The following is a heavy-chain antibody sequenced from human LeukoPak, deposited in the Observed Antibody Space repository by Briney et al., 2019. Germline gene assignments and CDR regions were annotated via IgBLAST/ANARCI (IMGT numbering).Heavy chain of an antibody. Sequence: SETLSLTCAVSGGSISSGGYSWSWIRQPPGKGLEWIGYIYHSGSTYYNPSLKSRVTISVDRSKNQFSLKLSSVTAADTAVYYCASVVVVAATGGYYYYGMDVWGQGTTVTVYS. D-gene: IGHD2-15*01. CDR1: GGSISSGGYS. CDR3: ASVVVVAATGGYYYYGMDV. J-gene: IGHJ6*02. V-gene: IGHV4-30-2*01. CDR2: IYHSGST.